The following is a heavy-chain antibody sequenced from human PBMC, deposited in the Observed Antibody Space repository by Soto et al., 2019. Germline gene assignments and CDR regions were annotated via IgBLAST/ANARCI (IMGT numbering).Heavy chain of an antibody. CDR3: ARLVYDTRLDYLYFDF. CDR1: GVSISSGNW. D-gene: IGHD3-16*01. V-gene: IGHV4-4*02. J-gene: IGHJ4*02. CDR2: IFQDGTA. Sequence: PSETLSRTCTVSGVSISSGNWWTWVRQSPRKGLEYIGEIFQDGTANYFPSFERRVAMSVDKSRNQFSLKLTSVTAADAAIYYCARLVYDTRLDYLYFDFWGQGAQVT.